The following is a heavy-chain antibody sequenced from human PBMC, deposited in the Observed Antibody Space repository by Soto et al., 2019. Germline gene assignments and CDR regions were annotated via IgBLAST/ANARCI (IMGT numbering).Heavy chain of an antibody. Sequence: PSETLSLTCAVSGGSISSSNWWSWVRQPPGKGLEWIGEIYHSGSTNYNPSLKSRVTISVDKSKNQFSLKLSSVTAADTAVYYCARSYVVVADNWFDPWGQGTLVTVSS. D-gene: IGHD2-15*01. CDR1: GGSISSSNW. CDR3: ARSYVVVADNWFDP. CDR2: IYHSGST. J-gene: IGHJ5*02. V-gene: IGHV4-4*02.